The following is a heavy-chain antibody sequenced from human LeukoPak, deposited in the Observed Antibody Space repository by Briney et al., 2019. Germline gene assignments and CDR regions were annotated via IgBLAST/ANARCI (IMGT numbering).Heavy chain of an antibody. V-gene: IGHV3-30*18. Sequence: GTSLRLSCAASGFTFTSYGMHWVRLAPGKGMEWAAVISADGIDKDYADSVKGRFTISRDNSQNTLYLQMSSLRPEDTAVYYCAKDKGREGDYWGQGNLVTVSS. CDR3: AKDKGREGDY. CDR1: GFTFTSYG. CDR2: ISADGIDK. J-gene: IGHJ4*02.